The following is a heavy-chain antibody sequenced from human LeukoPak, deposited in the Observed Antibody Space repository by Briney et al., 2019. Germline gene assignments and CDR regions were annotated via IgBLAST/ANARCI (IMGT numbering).Heavy chain of an antibody. D-gene: IGHD3-16*01. CDR1: GFTFSSYA. J-gene: IGHJ4*02. V-gene: IGHV3-30-3*01. CDR2: ISYDGSNK. CDR3: ARGGSH. Sequence: PGGSLRLSCAASGFTFSSYAMHWVRQAPGKGLEWVAVISYDGSNKYYADSVKGRFTISRDNSKNTLYLQMNSLRAEDTAVYYCARGGSHWGQGTLVTVSS.